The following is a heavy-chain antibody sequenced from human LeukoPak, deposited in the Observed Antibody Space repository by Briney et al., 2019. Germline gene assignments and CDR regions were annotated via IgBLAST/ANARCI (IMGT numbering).Heavy chain of an antibody. V-gene: IGHV4-31*03. CDR3: ARAPDGWTVDY. CDR1: GGSISSGGYY. CDR2: IYYSGST. J-gene: IGHJ4*02. D-gene: IGHD5-24*01. Sequence: PSETLSLTCTVSGGSISSGGYYWSWIRQHPGKGLEWTGYIYYSGSTYYNPSLKSRVTISVDTSKNQFSLKLSSVTAADTAVYYCARAPDGWTVDYWGQGTLVTVSS.